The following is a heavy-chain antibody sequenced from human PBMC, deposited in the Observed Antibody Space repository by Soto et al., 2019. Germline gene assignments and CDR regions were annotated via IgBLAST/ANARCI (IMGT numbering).Heavy chain of an antibody. CDR2: IYYSGST. J-gene: IGHJ1*01. Sequence: SETLSLTCTVSGGSVSSTSYYWDWIRQPPGKGLEWIGSIYYSGSTYYNPSLKSRVTISVDTSKNQFSLKLSSVTAADTAVYYCAIYDSSGPRGFQHWGQGTLVTVSS. CDR3: AIYDSSGPRGFQH. D-gene: IGHD3-22*01. V-gene: IGHV4-39*07. CDR1: GGSVSSTSYY.